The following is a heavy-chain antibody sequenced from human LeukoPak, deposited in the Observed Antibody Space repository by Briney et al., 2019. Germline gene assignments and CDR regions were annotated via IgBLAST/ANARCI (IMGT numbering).Heavy chain of an antibody. D-gene: IGHD3-10*01. CDR2: IYYSGSI. Sequence: PSETLSLTCTVSGGSISSSSYYWGWIRQPPGKGLEWIGNIYYSGSIYYNPSLKSRVTISIDTSKNQFSLKLSSVTAADTAVYYCARQFPMVRGVIIFDYWGQGTLVTVSS. CDR1: GGSISSSSYY. V-gene: IGHV4-39*01. J-gene: IGHJ4*02. CDR3: ARQFPMVRGVIIFDY.